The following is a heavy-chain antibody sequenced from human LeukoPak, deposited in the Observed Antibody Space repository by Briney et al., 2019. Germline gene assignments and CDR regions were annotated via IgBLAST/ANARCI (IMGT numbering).Heavy chain of an antibody. D-gene: IGHD6-19*01. J-gene: IGHJ4*02. CDR3: AKAHDRRIAVAALGY. Sequence: PGRSLRLSCAASGFTFDDYAMHWVRQAPGKGLEWVSGISWNSGSIGYADSVKGRFTISRDNAKNSLYLQMNSLRAEDTALYYCAKAHDRRIAVAALGYWGQGTLVTVSS. CDR2: ISWNSGSI. CDR1: GFTFDDYA. V-gene: IGHV3-9*01.